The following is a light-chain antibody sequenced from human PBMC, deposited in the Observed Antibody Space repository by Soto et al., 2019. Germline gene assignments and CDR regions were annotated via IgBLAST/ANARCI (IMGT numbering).Light chain of an antibody. CDR2: GAS. CDR1: QSVSSN. J-gene: IGKJ2*01. CDR3: QQYNYWPPKYT. Sequence: EIVTTQSPATLSVSPGERATLSCRASQSVSSNLAWYQQKPGQAPRLLIYGASTRATGIPGRFSGSGSGTEFTLTISSLQSEDFAIYYCQQYNYWPPKYTFGQGTKLEIK. V-gene: IGKV3-15*01.